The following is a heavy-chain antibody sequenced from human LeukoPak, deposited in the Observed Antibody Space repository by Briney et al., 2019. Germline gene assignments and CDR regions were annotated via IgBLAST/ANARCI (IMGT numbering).Heavy chain of an antibody. CDR2: ISGSGGST. V-gene: IGHV3-23*01. J-gene: IGHJ6*04. CDR1: GFTFSSYA. CDR3: ARADGGYCSSTSCYGMDV. D-gene: IGHD2-2*01. Sequence: GGSLRLSCAASGFTFSSYAMSWVRQAPGKGLEWVSAISGSGGSTYYADSVKGRFTISRDNSKNTLYLQMNSLRAEDTAVYYCARADGGYCSSTSCYGMDVWGKGTTVTVSS.